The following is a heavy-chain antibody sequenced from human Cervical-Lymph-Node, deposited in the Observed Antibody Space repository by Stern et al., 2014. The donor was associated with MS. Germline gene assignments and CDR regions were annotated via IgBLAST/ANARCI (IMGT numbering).Heavy chain of an antibody. D-gene: IGHD3-10*01. V-gene: IGHV3-11*01. J-gene: IGHJ4*02. CDR2: ISSSGDHI. CDR1: GFSFRNSY. CDR3: VRADGSTDDY. Sequence: QLVQSGGGLVKPGGSLRLSCAASGFSFRNSYMSWIRQAPGKGLEWVSYISSSGDHIDYADSVKGRFTISRDNAKNSLYLQMNSLRADDTAIYYCVRADGSTDDYWGQGTLVTVSS.